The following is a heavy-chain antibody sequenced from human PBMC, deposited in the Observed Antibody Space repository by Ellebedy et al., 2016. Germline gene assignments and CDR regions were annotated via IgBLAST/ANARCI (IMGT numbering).Heavy chain of an antibody. CDR2: ISWDGGST. J-gene: IGHJ6*02. V-gene: IGHV3-43D*03. CDR3: AKDGVTTDVDYYGMDV. CDR1: GFTFDDYA. Sequence: GESLKISCAASGFTFDDYAMHWVRQAPGKGLEWVSLISWDGGSTYNADSVKGRFTISRDNSKNTLYLQMNSLRAEDTAVYYCAKDGVTTDVDYYGMDVWGQGTTVTVSS. D-gene: IGHD4-11*01.